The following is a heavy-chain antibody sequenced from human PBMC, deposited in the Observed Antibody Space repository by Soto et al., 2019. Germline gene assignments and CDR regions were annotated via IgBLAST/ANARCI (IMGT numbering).Heavy chain of an antibody. CDR3: ARRRVGLPFDY. CDR1: GVSISSYY. CDR2: IYYTGST. V-gene: IGHV4-59*01. J-gene: IGHJ4*02. D-gene: IGHD6-25*01. Sequence: QVQLQESGPGLVKPSETLSLTCTVSGVSISSYYWNWIRQTPGKGLEWIGYIYYTGSTNYNPSLKSRVTMSVDTSQNQFSLKLTSVTAADTAVYYCARRRVGLPFDYWGQGTLVTVSS.